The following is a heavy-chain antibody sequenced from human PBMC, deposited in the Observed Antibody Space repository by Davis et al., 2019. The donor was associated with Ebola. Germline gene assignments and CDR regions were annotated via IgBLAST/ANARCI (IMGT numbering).Heavy chain of an antibody. CDR1: GGSFSGYF. V-gene: IGHV4-34*01. Sequence: MPGGSLRLSCAVYGGSFSGYFWSWIRQPPGKGMEWIGQISHGGITNYNPSLKSRVTISMDTSNNQFYLRLDSVTAADTAVFYCARTAMTSISDLGLGYNYFDPWGQGTLVTVST. D-gene: IGHD2-21*02. CDR3: ARTAMTSISDLGLGYNYFDP. CDR2: ISHGGIT. J-gene: IGHJ5*02.